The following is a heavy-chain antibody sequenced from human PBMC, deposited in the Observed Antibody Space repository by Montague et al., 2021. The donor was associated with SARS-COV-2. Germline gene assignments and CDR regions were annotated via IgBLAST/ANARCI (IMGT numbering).Heavy chain of an antibody. V-gene: IGHV4-34*01. J-gene: IGHJ4*02. D-gene: IGHD6-13*01. CDR1: GGSFSGYY. CDR3: ARDSIAAAGTDY. Sequence: SETLSLTCAAYGGSFSGYYWSWIRQPPGKGLEWIGEINHSGSTXXXPSXKSRVTISVDTSKNQFSLKLSSVTAADTAVYYCARDSIAAAGTDYWGQGTLVTVSS. CDR2: INHSGST.